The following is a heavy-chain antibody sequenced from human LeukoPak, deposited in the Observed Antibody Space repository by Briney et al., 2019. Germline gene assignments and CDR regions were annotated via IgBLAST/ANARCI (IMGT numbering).Heavy chain of an antibody. D-gene: IGHD2-15*01. V-gene: IGHV3-30-3*01. Sequence: PGGSLRLSCAASGFTFSSYAMHWVRQAPGKGLEWVAVISYDGSNKYYADSVKGRFTISRDNSKNTLYLQMNSLRAEDTAVYYCARVGVPCSGGSCYRYYGMDVWGQGTTVTVSS. CDR3: ARVGVPCSGGSCYRYYGMDV. J-gene: IGHJ6*02. CDR1: GFTFSSYA. CDR2: ISYDGSNK.